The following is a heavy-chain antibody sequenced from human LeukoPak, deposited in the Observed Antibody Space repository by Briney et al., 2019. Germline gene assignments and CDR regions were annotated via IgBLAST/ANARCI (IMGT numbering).Heavy chain of an antibody. J-gene: IGHJ4*02. CDR2: INYSGST. Sequence: SETLSLTCAVYGGSFSGYYWSWIRQPPGKGLEWIGEINYSGSTNYNPSLKSRVTISVDTSKNQFSLKLSSVTAADTAVYYCARPLDYGDYDYVYWGQGTLVTVSS. D-gene: IGHD4-17*01. V-gene: IGHV4-34*01. CDR3: ARPLDYGDYDYVY. CDR1: GGSFSGYY.